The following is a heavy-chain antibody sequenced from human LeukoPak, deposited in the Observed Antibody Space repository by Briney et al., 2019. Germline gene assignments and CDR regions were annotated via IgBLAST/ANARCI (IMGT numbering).Heavy chain of an antibody. J-gene: IGHJ4*02. V-gene: IGHV3-23*01. CDR3: AKDRPNYFGTNGHYYRRDGDF. CDR1: EFTFSIYA. D-gene: IGHD3-22*01. CDR2: ITSTGEST. Sequence: GGSLRLSCAASEFTFSIYAMSWVRQAPGRGLEWVASITSTGESTWYAGSVKGRFTISRDNSKYTVYLQMNSLRAEDTATYYFAKDRPNYFGTNGHYYRRDGDFWGQGPLVTVS.